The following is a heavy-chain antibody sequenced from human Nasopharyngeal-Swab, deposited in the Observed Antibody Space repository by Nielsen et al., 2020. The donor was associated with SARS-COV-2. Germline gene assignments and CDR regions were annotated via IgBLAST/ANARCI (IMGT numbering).Heavy chain of an antibody. J-gene: IGHJ6*02. V-gene: IGHV3-11*04. CDR1: GFPFRDYY. CDR2: ISSSGSTI. D-gene: IGHD3-10*01. CDR3: ASLLWFGELPSDYYYYGMDV. Sequence: LSLTCAASGFPFRDYYMSWIRQAPGKGLEWVSYISSSGSTIYYADSVKGRFTISRDNAKNSLYLQMNSLRAEDTAVYYCASLLWFGELPSDYYYYGMDVWGQGTTVTVSS.